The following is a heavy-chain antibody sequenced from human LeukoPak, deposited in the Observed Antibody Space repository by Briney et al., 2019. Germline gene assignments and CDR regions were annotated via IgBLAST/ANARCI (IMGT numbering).Heavy chain of an antibody. J-gene: IGHJ4*02. CDR2: IKSKIAGGTT. CDR3: TTDGDY. V-gene: IGHV3-15*07. CDR1: GFTFSDYW. Sequence: GGSLRLSCAASGFTFSDYWMHWVRQAPGKGLEWVGRIKSKIAGGTTDYAAPVKGRFTISRDDSKNTLYLQMNSLKTEDTAVYYCTTDGDYWGQGTLVTVSS.